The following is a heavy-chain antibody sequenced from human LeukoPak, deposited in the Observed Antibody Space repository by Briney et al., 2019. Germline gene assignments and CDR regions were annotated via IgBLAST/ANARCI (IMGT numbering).Heavy chain of an antibody. CDR3: ARRAGEYSHPYDY. J-gene: IGHJ4*02. V-gene: IGHV3-9*01. Sequence: GGFLRLSCAASGFTFDDYVMHWVRQAPGKGLEWVSFDSVKGRFTISRDNSKNTLYLQMNSLRADDTAVYYCARRAGEYSHPYDYWGQGTLVTVSS. CDR1: GFTFDDYV. D-gene: IGHD4-17*01.